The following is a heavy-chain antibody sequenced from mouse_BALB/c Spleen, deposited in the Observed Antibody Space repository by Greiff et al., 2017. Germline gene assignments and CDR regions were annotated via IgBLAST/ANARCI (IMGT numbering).Heavy chain of an antibody. CDR3: ARGEYEGVYYAMDY. Sequence: QVQLQQSGAELVRPGTSVKVSCKASGYVFTNYLIVWVKQRPGQGLEWIGVINPGSGGTNYNEKFKGKATLTADKSSSTAYMQLSSLTSDDSAVYFCARGEYEGVYYAMDYWGQGTSVTVSS. J-gene: IGHJ4*01. V-gene: IGHV1-54*01. CDR1: GYVFTNYL. D-gene: IGHD2-14*01. CDR2: INPGSGGT.